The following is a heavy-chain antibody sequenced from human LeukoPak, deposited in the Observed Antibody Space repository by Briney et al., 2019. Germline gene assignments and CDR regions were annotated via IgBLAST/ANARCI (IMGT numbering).Heavy chain of an antibody. V-gene: IGHV3-74*01. CDR3: AAGPSSNGHQLPY. CDR2: MSSDSTRS. D-gene: IGHD4-11*01. J-gene: IGHJ4*02. Sequence: GGSLRLSCEASGFTFSGYWMRWVRQAPGKGLVWVSRMSSDSTRSSHADSVKGRFTISRDNAKKMVYLQMNSLRVEDSAVYYCAAGPSSNGHQLPYWGQGTLVTVSS. CDR1: GFTFSGYW.